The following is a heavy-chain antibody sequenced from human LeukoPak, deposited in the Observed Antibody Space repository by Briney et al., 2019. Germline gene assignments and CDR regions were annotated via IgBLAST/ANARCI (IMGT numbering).Heavy chain of an antibody. CDR2: IIPILGIA. D-gene: IGHD5-24*01. CDR3: ARDLMATIPNDY. Sequence: SAKVSCKASGGTFSSYAISWVRQAPGQGLEWMGRIIPILGIANYAQKFQGRVTITADKSTSTAYMELSSLRSEDTAVYYCARDLMATIPNDYWGQGTLVTVSS. CDR1: GGTFSSYA. J-gene: IGHJ4*02. V-gene: IGHV1-69*04.